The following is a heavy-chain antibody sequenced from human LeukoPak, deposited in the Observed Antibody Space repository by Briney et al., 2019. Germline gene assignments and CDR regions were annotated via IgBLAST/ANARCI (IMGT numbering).Heavy chain of an antibody. CDR3: ATETLLHRNFDY. CDR1: GYTLTELS. J-gene: IGHJ4*02. CDR2: FDPEDGET. D-gene: IGHD3-3*01. Sequence: SVKVSCKVSGYTLTELSMHWVRQAPGKGLEWMGGFDPEDGETIYAQKFQGRVTMTEDTSTDTAYMELSSLRSEDTAVYYCATETLLHRNFDYWGQGTLVTVSS. V-gene: IGHV1-24*01.